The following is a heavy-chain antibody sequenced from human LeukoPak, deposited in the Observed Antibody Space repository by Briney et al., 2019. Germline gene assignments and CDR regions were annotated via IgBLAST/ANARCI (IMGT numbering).Heavy chain of an antibody. D-gene: IGHD4-17*01. CDR1: GFTFRSYN. CDR2: ISSSSNYT. Sequence: PGGSLRLSCAASGFTFRSYNMNWVRQTPGKGLEWVSSISSSSNYTYYGDSVKGRFTISRDSAKNSLYLQMNSLRAEDTAVYFCARTHFGDYGGDWYFDLWGRGTLVTVSS. V-gene: IGHV3-21*01. J-gene: IGHJ2*01. CDR3: ARTHFGDYGGDWYFDL.